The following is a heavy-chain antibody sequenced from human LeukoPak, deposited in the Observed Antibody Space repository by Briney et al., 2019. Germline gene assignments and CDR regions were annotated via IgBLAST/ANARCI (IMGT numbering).Heavy chain of an antibody. CDR3: ARDQTYSGSGIYTYFDY. V-gene: IGHV4-39*07. CDR2: IYYSGST. Sequence: SETLCLTCSVSGGSISSSSYYWGRIRQPPGKGLEWIGSIYYSGSTFYNPSLKSRVTISVDMSKNQFSLKLSSVTAADTAVYYCARDQTYSGSGIYTYFDYWGQGILVTVSS. CDR1: GGSISSSSYY. D-gene: IGHD3-10*01. J-gene: IGHJ4*02.